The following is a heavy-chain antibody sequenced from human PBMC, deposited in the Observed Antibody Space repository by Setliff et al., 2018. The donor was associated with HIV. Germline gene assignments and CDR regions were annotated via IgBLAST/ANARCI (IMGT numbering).Heavy chain of an antibody. CDR2: IYNSAST. J-gene: IGHJ4*02. Sequence: SETLSLTCTVSGDSISTDYWTWIRQPPGKGLEWIGYIYNSASTSYNPSLKSRVTISVDTSKNQFSLTLSSVTAADTAAYYCARPSPSDYWGQGTLVTVSS. CDR3: ARPSPSDY. V-gene: IGHV4-4*09. CDR1: GDSISTDY.